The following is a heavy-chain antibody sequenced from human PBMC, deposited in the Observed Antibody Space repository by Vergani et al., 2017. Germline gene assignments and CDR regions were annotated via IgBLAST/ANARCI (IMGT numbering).Heavy chain of an antibody. CDR1: GFTVSSNY. Sequence: EVQLVETGGGLIQPGGSLRLSCAASGFTVSSNYMSWVRQAPGKGLECMSVIYSGGSTYYADSVKGRFTISRDNSKNTLNLQMNSLRAEDTAVYYCALSGYSSSSHGDYYYYYMDVWGKGTTVTVSS. D-gene: IGHD6-6*01. CDR3: ALSGYSSSSHGDYYYYYMDV. J-gene: IGHJ6*03. CDR2: IYSGGST. V-gene: IGHV3-53*02.